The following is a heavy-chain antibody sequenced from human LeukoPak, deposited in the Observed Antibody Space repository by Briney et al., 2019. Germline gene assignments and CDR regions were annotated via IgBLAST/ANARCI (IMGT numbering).Heavy chain of an antibody. CDR1: GGSISSSSYY. V-gene: IGHV4-39*01. CDR3: ARISGYETYYYYYYMDV. D-gene: IGHD5-12*01. CDR2: IYYSGST. J-gene: IGHJ6*03. Sequence: SSETLSLTCTVSGGSISSSSYYWGWIRQPPGKGLEWIGSIYYSGSTYYNPSLKSRVTISVDTSKNQFSLKLSSVTAADTAVYYCARISGYETYYYYYYMDVWGKGTTVTVSS.